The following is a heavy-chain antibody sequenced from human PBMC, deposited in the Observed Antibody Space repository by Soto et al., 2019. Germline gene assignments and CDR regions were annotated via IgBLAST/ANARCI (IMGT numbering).Heavy chain of an antibody. CDR1: GFTFSNAW. CDR2: IKSKTDGGTT. J-gene: IGHJ3*02. V-gene: IGHV3-15*01. Sequence: EVQLVESGGGLVKPGGSLRLSCAASGFTFSNAWMSWVRQAPGKGLEWVGRIKSKTDGGTTDYAAPVKGRFTISRDDSTNTLYLQMTSLKTEDTAVYYCTTALVVAATNDAFDIWGQGTMVTVSS. CDR3: TTALVVAATNDAFDI. D-gene: IGHD2-15*01.